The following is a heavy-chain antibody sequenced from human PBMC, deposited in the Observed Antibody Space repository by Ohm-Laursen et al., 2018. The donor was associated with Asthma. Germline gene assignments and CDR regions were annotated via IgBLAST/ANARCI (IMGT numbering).Heavy chain of an antibody. Sequence: GSLRLSCTAFGFTVSSNYMSWVRQAPGKGLEWVSVIYSGGSTYYADSVKGRFTISRDNSKNTLYLQMNSLRAEDTAVYYCARVYYDSSGYFDYWGQGTLVTVSS. J-gene: IGHJ4*02. V-gene: IGHV3-53*01. CDR2: IYSGGST. CDR3: ARVYYDSSGYFDY. CDR1: GFTVSSNY. D-gene: IGHD3-22*01.